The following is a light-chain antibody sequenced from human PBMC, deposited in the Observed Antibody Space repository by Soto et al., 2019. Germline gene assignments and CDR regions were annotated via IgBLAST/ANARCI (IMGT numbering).Light chain of an antibody. CDR3: QQRSDWFT. CDR2: DAS. Sequence: EIVLTQSPATLSLSPGERATLSCRASQSVSNFLAWYQQKPGQAPRLLIYDASNRATGIPVRFSGSGSGTDFTLTTSSLEPEDFGLYYCQQRSDWFTFGQGTRLEIK. V-gene: IGKV3-11*01. J-gene: IGKJ5*01. CDR1: QSVSNF.